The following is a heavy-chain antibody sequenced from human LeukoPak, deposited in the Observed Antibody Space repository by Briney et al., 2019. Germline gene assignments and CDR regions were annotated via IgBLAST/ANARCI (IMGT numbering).Heavy chain of an antibody. CDR3: VREGYDYGDY. CDR2: MYTSGST. J-gene: IGHJ4*02. V-gene: IGHV4-61*02. D-gene: IGHD3-16*01. CDR1: GGSIGSGSYY. Sequence: SQTLSLTCSVSGGSIGSGSYYWRWIRQPAGKGLEWIGRMYTSGSTNYNPSLKSRVTISADTSKNQFSLRLTSVTAADTAVYYCVREGYDYGDYWGQGTLVTVSS.